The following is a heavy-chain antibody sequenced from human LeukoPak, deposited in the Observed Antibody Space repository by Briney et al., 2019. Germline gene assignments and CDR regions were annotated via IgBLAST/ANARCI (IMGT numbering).Heavy chain of an antibody. CDR1: GFTFSSYG. D-gene: IGHD6-13*01. V-gene: IGHV3-33*01. J-gene: IGHJ2*01. CDR3: ARVIAAAGRPNWYFDL. Sequence: ERSLGLSCVASGFTFSSYGMHWVRQAPGKGLEWVAVVWYDGSNKYYADSVKGRFTISRDNSKNTLYLQMNSLRAEDTAVYYCARVIAAAGRPNWYFDLWGRGTLVTVSS. CDR2: VWYDGSNK.